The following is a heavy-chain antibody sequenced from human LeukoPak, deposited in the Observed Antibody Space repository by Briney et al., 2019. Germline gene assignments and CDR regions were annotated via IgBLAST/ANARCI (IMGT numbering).Heavy chain of an antibody. CDR2: IRLDDSTE. J-gene: IGHJ6*03. D-gene: IGHD3-10*01. CDR3: AKSMLRGYYYMDV. V-gene: IGHV3-30*02. Sequence: GGSLRLSCASPGFSFSNHVMHWVRQAPGKGLQWVAFIRLDDSTEYSADSVKGRFTISRDNSKNTLYLQMNRLRPEDTAVYYCAKSMLRGYYYMDVWGKGTTVIISS. CDR1: GFSFSNHV.